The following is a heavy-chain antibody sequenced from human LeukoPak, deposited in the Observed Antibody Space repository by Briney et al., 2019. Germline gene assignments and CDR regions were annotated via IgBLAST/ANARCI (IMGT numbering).Heavy chain of an antibody. D-gene: IGHD3-3*01. CDR1: GFTFTIYT. Sequence: GGSLRLSCAASGFTFTIYTINWIRQAPGKGLEWVSSISSSGESIYYADSVKGRFTITRDNAKNPVYLEMNSLRAEDTALYYCARDRPFDFYAFDFWGPGTMVTVSS. V-gene: IGHV3-21*01. CDR3: ARDRPFDFYAFDF. CDR2: ISSSGESI. J-gene: IGHJ3*01.